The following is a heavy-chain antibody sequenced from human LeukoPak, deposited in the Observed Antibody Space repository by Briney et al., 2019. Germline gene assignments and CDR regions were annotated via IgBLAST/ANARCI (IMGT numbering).Heavy chain of an antibody. CDR3: ARDRGTHIAPHDY. D-gene: IGHD6-13*01. Sequence: GGSLRLSRAASGFTFSSYAMHWVRQAPGKGLEWVAVISYDGSNKYYADSVKGRFTISRDNSKNTLYLQMNSLRAEDTAVYYCARDRGTHIAPHDYWGQGTLVTVPS. J-gene: IGHJ4*02. V-gene: IGHV3-30-3*01. CDR2: ISYDGSNK. CDR1: GFTFSSYA.